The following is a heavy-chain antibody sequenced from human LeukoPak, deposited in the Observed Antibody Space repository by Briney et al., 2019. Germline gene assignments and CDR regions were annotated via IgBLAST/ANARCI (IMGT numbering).Heavy chain of an antibody. CDR1: GFTSSSYA. Sequence: GGSLRLSCSASGFTSSSYAMHWVRQAPGKGLEYVSAISSNGGSTYYADSVKGRFTISRDNSKNTLYLQMSSLRAEDTAVYYCVKDTRVRGVPYYGMDVWGKGTTVTVSS. D-gene: IGHD3-10*01. CDR2: ISSNGGST. CDR3: VKDTRVRGVPYYGMDV. J-gene: IGHJ6*04. V-gene: IGHV3-64D*06.